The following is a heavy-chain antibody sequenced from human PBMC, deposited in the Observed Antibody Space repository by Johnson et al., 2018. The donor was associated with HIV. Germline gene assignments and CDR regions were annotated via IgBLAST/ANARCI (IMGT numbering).Heavy chain of an antibody. D-gene: IGHD6-6*01. CDR2: IYSGGST. V-gene: IGHV3-66*02. CDR3: ARLLGQLTDAFDI. J-gene: IGHJ3*02. Sequence: VQLVESGGGLVQPGGSLRLSCAASGFTVSSNYMSWVRQAPGKGLEWVSVIYSGGSTYYADSVTVRFTISRDNSKNTLYLQMNSLRAEDTAVYYCARLLGQLTDAFDIWGQGTMVTVSS. CDR1: GFTVSSNY.